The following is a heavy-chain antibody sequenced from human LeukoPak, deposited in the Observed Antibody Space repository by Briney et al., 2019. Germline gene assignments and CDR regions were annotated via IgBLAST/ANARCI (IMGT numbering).Heavy chain of an antibody. J-gene: IGHJ4*02. CDR1: GFTFSSYE. Sequence: PGGSLRLSCAASGFTFSSYEMNWVRQAPGKGLEWVSYISSSGSTIYYADSEKGRFTTSRDTAKNSLYLQMISLRAQDTAVNDCARDKAVAAKNLDYWGQGTLFTVSS. CDR3: ARDKAVAAKNLDY. D-gene: IGHD6-19*01. CDR2: ISSSGSTI. V-gene: IGHV3-48*03.